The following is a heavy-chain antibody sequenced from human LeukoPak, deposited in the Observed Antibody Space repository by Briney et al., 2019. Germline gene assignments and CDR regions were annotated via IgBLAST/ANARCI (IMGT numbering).Heavy chain of an antibody. CDR2: ISSGSSSI. CDR3: AREVTMVRGVTHYYYYGMDV. Sequence: GGSLRLSCAASGFSLSNYAMNWVRQAPGKGLEWVSYISSGSSSIYYAGSVKGRFTISRDNAKNSLYLQMNSLRAEDTAVYYCAREVTMVRGVTHYYYYGMDVWGQGTTVTVSS. D-gene: IGHD3-10*01. J-gene: IGHJ6*02. CDR1: GFSLSNYA. V-gene: IGHV3-48*01.